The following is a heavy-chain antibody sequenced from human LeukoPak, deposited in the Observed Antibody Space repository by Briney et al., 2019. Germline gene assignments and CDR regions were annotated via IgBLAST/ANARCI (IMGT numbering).Heavy chain of an antibody. CDR2: IKQDGSEK. Sequence: GGSLRLSCAASGFTFSSYWMSWVRQAPGKGLEWVANIKQDGSEKYYVDSVKGRFTISRDNAKNSLYQQMNSLRAEDTAVYYCARHVPAEDYYYYYYMDVWGKGTTVTVSS. D-gene: IGHD2-2*01. J-gene: IGHJ6*03. CDR3: ARHVPAEDYYYYYYMDV. V-gene: IGHV3-7*01. CDR1: GFTFSSYW.